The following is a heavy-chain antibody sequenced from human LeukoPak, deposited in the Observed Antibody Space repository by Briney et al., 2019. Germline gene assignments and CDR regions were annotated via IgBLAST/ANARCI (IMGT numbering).Heavy chain of an antibody. CDR1: GFTFSDEY. CDR2: ISNSGSYT. J-gene: IGHJ4*02. Sequence: PGGSLRLSCAASGFTFSDEYMSWIRQAPGKGLEWVSYISNSGSYTNYADSVKGRFTISRDNAKNSLYLQMNSRRAEDTAVYYCARSRGAGPGAYFDYWGQGTLITVSS. CDR3: ARSRGAGPGAYFDY. D-gene: IGHD1-26*01. V-gene: IGHV3-11*03.